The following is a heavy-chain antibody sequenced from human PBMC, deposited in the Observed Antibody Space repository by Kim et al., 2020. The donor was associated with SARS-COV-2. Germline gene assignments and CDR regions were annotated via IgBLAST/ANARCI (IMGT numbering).Heavy chain of an antibody. CDR1: GFTFSSYE. CDR2: ISSSGSTI. J-gene: IGHJ4*02. Sequence: GGSLRLSCAASGFTFSSYEMNWVRQAPGKGLEWVSYISSSGSTIYYADSVKGRFTISRDNAKNSLYLQMNSLRAEDTAVYYCARGEYEEIQLWSYFDYWGQGTLVTVSS. V-gene: IGHV3-48*03. D-gene: IGHD5-18*01. CDR3: ARGEYEEIQLWSYFDY.